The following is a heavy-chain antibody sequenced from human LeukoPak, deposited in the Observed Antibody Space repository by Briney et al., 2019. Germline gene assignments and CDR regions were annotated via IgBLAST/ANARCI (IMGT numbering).Heavy chain of an antibody. CDR2: INPNSGGT. CDR3: ARLRTMIGYYFDY. D-gene: IGHD3-22*01. J-gene: IGHJ4*02. V-gene: IGHV1-2*02. Sequence: GASVKVSCKASGYTFTGYYMHWVRQAPGQGLEWMGWINPNSGGTNYAQKFQGRATMTRDTSISTAYMELSRLRSDDTAVYYCARLRTMIGYYFDYWGQGTLVTVSS. CDR1: GYTFTGYY.